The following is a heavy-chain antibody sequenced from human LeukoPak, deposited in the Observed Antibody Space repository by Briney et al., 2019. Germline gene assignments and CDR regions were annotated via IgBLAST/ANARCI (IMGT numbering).Heavy chain of an antibody. V-gene: IGHV3-74*01. CDR2: INSDGSST. CDR3: TRPMYYYDSSGYSDY. J-gene: IGHJ4*02. Sequence: GGSLRLSCAASGFTFSSYWMHWVRQAPGKGLVWVSRINSDGSSTSYADSVKGRFTISRDNAKNTAYLQMNSLKTEDTAVYYCTRPMYYYDSSGYSDYWGQGTLVTVSS. D-gene: IGHD3-22*01. CDR1: GFTFSSYW.